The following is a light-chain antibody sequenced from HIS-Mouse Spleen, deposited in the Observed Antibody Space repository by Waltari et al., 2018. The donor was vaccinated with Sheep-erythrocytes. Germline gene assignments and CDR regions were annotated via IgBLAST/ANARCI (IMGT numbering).Light chain of an antibody. J-gene: IGLJ1*01. CDR1: SSDVGGYNY. CDR3: CSYAGSYNHV. V-gene: IGLV2-11*01. CDR2: DVS. Sequence: QSALTQPRSVSGSPGQSVTISCTGTSSDVGGYNYFSWYQHHPGKAPKLMIYDVSKRPSGVPDRFSGSKSGNTASLTISGLQAEDEADYYCCSYAGSYNHVFATGTKVTVL.